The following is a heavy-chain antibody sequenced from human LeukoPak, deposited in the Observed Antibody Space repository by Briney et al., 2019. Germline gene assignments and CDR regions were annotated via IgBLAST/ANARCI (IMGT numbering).Heavy chain of an antibody. D-gene: IGHD6-13*01. J-gene: IGHJ4*02. Sequence: PGGSLRLSCAASGFTFSSYAMSWVRQAPGKGLEWVSAISGSGGSTYYADPVKGRFTISRDDSKNTAYLQMNSLKTEDTAVYYCTRPLSDGTPGYWGQGTLVTVSS. CDR3: TRPLSDGTPGY. CDR2: ISGSGGST. CDR1: GFTFSSYA. V-gene: IGHV3-23*01.